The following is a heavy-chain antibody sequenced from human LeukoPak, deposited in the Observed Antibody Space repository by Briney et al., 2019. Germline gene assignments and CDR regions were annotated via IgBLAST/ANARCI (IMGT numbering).Heavy chain of an antibody. V-gene: IGHV1-8*01. D-gene: IGHD2-2*01. CDR2: MNPNSGNT. CDR1: GYTFTSYD. CDR3: ARISPPVVAEIYYYGMDV. Sequence: ASVKVSCKASGYTFTSYDINWVRQATGQGLEWMGWMNPNSGNTGYAQKFQGRVTMTRNTSISTAYMELSSLRSEDTAVYYCARISPPVVAEIYYYGMDVWGQGTTVTASS. J-gene: IGHJ6*02.